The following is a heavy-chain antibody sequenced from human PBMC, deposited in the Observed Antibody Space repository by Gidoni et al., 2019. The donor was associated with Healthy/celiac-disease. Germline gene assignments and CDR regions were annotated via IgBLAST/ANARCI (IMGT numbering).Heavy chain of an antibody. J-gene: IGHJ6*02. V-gene: IGHV3-33*01. CDR1: GFTFSSYG. CDR3: ARDGGYNYYYGMDV. D-gene: IGHD3-22*01. Sequence: VQLVESGGGVVQPGRSLRLSCAASGFTFSSYGMHWVRQAPGKGLEWVAVIWYDGSNKYYADSVKGRFTISRDNSKNTLYLQMNSLRAEDTAVYYCARDGGYNYYYGMDVWGQGTTVTVSS. CDR2: IWYDGSNK.